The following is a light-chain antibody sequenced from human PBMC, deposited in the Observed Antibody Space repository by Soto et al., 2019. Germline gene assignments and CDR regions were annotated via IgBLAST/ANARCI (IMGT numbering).Light chain of an antibody. CDR2: DVS. CDR1: SSDVGSYNS. CDR3: SSFTSSSSYV. Sequence: QSVLAQPGSVWGSPGQSITISRTGTSSDVGSYNSVSWYQQYPGKAPTLMIHDVSNRPSGVSNRFSGSKSGNTASLTISGLQAEDEADYYCSSFTSSSSYVFGSGTKVTVL. V-gene: IGLV2-14*03. J-gene: IGLJ1*01.